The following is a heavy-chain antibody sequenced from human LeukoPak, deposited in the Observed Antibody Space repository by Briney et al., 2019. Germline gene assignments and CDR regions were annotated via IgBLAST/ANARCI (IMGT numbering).Heavy chain of an antibody. J-gene: IGHJ6*04. CDR1: GFTFSSYW. Sequence: GGSLRLSCAASGFTFSSYWMHWVRQGPGKGLEWVSYISSSGSTIYYADSVKGRFTISRDNAKNSLYLQMNSLRAEDTAVYYCAELGITMIGGVWGKGTTVTISS. CDR2: ISSSGSTI. D-gene: IGHD3-10*02. V-gene: IGHV3-48*04. CDR3: AELGITMIGGV.